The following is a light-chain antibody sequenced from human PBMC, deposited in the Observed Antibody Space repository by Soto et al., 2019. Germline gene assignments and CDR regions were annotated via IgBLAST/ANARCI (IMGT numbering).Light chain of an antibody. V-gene: IGKV2-28*01. J-gene: IGKJ1*01. Sequence: DIGMTRSPLSLPVTPGEPASISCRSSQSLLHSNGNNYLEWYLQKPGQSPQLLIYLGSSRASGVPDRFSGSGSGKDFTLKIRRVEAEPVGVYYCLQSLHCHRTFGQGTNGDI. CDR1: QSLLHSNGNNY. CDR3: LQSLHCHRT. CDR2: LGS.